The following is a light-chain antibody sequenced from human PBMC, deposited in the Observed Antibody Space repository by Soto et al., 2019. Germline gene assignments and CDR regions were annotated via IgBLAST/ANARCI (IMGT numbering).Light chain of an antibody. CDR1: SSKSGAGYD. Sequence: QAVLTQPPSVSGAPGHRVTIPCPGSSSKSGAGYDVDWYQQLPGPAPKLLIYGTSHRPSGVPDRFSGSKSGTSASLAITGLQAEDEADYYCQSYDSSLSGLYVFGTGTKVTVL. CDR2: GTS. CDR3: QSYDSSLSGLYV. V-gene: IGLV1-40*01. J-gene: IGLJ1*01.